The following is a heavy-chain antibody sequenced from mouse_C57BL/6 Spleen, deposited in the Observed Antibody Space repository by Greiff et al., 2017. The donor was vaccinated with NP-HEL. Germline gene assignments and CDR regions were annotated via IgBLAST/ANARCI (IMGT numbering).Heavy chain of an antibody. Sequence: QVQLQQPGAELVKPGASVKMTCKASGYTFTSYWITWVKQRPGQGLEWIGDIYPGSGSTDYNEKFKSKATLTVDTSSSTAYMQLSSLTSEDSAVYYCARSTTVPDYWGQGTTLTVSS. J-gene: IGHJ2*01. V-gene: IGHV1-55*01. CDR1: GYTFTSYW. CDR3: ARSTTVPDY. CDR2: IYPGSGST. D-gene: IGHD1-1*01.